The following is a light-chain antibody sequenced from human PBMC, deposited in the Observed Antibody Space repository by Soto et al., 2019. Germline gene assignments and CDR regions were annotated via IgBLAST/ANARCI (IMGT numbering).Light chain of an antibody. V-gene: IGLV2-11*01. CDR3: CSYAASNTLI. Sequence: QSALIQPPSVSGSPGQSVTISCTGTSSDVGSYDYVSWYQQHPGTVPKPMIYNVNTRPSGVPDRFSGSKSGNTASMTISGLQAEDEADYACCSYAASNTLIFGGGTKLTVL. CDR1: SSDVGSYDY. CDR2: NVN. J-gene: IGLJ2*01.